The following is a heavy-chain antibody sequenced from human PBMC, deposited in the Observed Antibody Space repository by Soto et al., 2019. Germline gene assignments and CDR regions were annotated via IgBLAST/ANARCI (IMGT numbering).Heavy chain of an antibody. J-gene: IGHJ4*02. V-gene: IGHV3-23*01. CDR1: GFTFSNYA. CDR2: IRGSGGST. CDR3: AKDRTFTIFGGADFDY. Sequence: EVQLLESGGGLVQPGGSLRLSCAASGFTFSNYAMTWVRQAPGKGLEWVSGIRGSGGSTYYAESVKGRFTISRDNSKNTLSVQINCLRAEDTAVYYCAKDRTFTIFGGADFDYWGRGTLVTVSS. D-gene: IGHD3-3*01.